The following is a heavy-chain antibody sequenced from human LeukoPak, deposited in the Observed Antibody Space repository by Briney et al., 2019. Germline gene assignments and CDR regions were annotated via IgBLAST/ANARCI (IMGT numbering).Heavy chain of an antibody. V-gene: IGHV4-34*01. J-gene: IGHJ4*02. CDR2: INHSGST. CDR3: ARGGSRADIVVVPAARAEAYFDY. Sequence: PSETLSLTCAVYGGSFSGYYWSWIRQPPGKGLEWIGEINHSGSTNYNPSLKSRVTISVDTSKNQFSLKLSSVTAADTAVYYCARGGSRADIVVVPAARAEAYFDYWGQGTLVTVSS. CDR1: GGSFSGYY. D-gene: IGHD2-2*01.